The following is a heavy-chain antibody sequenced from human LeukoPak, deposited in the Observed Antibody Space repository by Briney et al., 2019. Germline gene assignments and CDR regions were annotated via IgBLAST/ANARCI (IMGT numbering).Heavy chain of an antibody. V-gene: IGHV3-33*01. J-gene: IGHJ3*02. D-gene: IGHD1-26*01. CDR3: ARDDGGSYYMDAFDI. Sequence: PGRSLRLSCAASGFTFSSYGMHWVRQAPGKGLEWLAVIWYDGSNKYYADSVKGRFTISRDNSKNTLYLQMNSLRAEDTAVYYCARDDGGSYYMDAFDIWGQGTMVTVSS. CDR2: IWYDGSNK. CDR1: GFTFSSYG.